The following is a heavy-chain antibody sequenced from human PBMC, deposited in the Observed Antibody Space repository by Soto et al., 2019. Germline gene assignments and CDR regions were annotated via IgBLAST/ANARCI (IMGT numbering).Heavy chain of an antibody. Sequence: EVQLLESGGGLVQPGGSLRLSCAASGFTFGSYAWSWVRQAPGKGLDWVSTIGGNGVTTFYADSVKGRFTISRDVSKNTVFLQMSSLRAEDTAVYYCAKSSRYCSGGGCFYYFDYGGQGTLVTVSS. V-gene: IGHV3-23*01. J-gene: IGHJ4*02. CDR3: AKSSRYCSGGGCFYYFDY. CDR1: GFTFGSYA. CDR2: IGGNGVTT. D-gene: IGHD2-15*01.